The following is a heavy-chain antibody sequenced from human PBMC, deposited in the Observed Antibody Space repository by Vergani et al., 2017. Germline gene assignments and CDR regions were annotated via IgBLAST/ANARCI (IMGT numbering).Heavy chain of an antibody. Sequence: QVQLVQSGAEVKKPAASLNVSCKASSYTFPAFSMPFVPHAPRHGRAWIQWDNPNSGGQNYAQEFQGWVTMTRDTSISTAYMELSRLRSDDTAVYYCAREHGGPGGMDVWGQGTTVTVSS. CDR1: SYTFPAFS. J-gene: IGHJ6*02. V-gene: IGHV1-2*04. D-gene: IGHD3-10*01. CDR2: DNPNSGGQ. CDR3: AREHGGPGGMDV.